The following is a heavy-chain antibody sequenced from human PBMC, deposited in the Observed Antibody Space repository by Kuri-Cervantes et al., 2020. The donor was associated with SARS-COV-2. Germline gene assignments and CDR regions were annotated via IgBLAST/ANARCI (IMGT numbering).Heavy chain of an antibody. Sequence: ASVKVSCKASGYTFTNNDINWVRQASGQGLEWMGWMNPDTGNAGYAQKFQGRVTMTEDTSTDTAYMELSSLRSEDTAVYYCATTKHVLRFLEWLLLPFDYWGQGTLVTVSS. V-gene: IGHV1-8*02. CDR2: MNPDTGNA. J-gene: IGHJ4*02. CDR3: ATTKHVLRFLEWLLLPFDY. CDR1: GYTFTNND. D-gene: IGHD3-3*01.